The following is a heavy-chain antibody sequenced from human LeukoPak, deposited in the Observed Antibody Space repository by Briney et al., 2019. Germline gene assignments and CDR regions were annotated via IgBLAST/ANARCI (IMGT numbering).Heavy chain of an antibody. CDR1: GFTFSSYG. Sequence: GGSLRLSCAASGFTFSSYGMHWVRQAPGKGLEWVAFIRYDGSNKYYADSVKGRFTISRDNSKNTPYLQMNSLRAEDTAVYYCAGYYYDSSGYSPQRMVDYWGQGTLVTVSS. J-gene: IGHJ4*02. D-gene: IGHD3-22*01. CDR3: AGYYYDSSGYSPQRMVDY. CDR2: IRYDGSNK. V-gene: IGHV3-30*02.